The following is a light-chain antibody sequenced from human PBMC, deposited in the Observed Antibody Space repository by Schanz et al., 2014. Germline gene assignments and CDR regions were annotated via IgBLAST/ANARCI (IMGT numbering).Light chain of an antibody. Sequence: QSALTQPRSVSGSPGQSVTISCTGTSSDVDTYNYVSWYQQHPGKAPKLMIYDVSNRPSGVPDRFSGSKSGNTASLTVSGLQAEDEADYYCCSYAGSYTLVFGGGTKLTVL. CDR3: CSYAGSYTLV. CDR1: SSDVDTYNY. CDR2: DVS. J-gene: IGLJ2*01. V-gene: IGLV2-11*01.